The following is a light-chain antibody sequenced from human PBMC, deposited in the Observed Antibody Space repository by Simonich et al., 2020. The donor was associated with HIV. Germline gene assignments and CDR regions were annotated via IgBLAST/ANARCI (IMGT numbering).Light chain of an antibody. CDR3: QQRSNWPWT. Sequence: EIVLTQSPGTLSLSPGERATLSCRASQSVSSSYLAWYQQKPGQAPRPLIYGASSRATGIPDRFSVSGSGTDFTLTISRLEPEDFAVYYCQQRSNWPWTFGQGTKVEIK. CDR2: GAS. J-gene: IGKJ1*01. CDR1: QSVSSSY. V-gene: IGKV3D-20*02.